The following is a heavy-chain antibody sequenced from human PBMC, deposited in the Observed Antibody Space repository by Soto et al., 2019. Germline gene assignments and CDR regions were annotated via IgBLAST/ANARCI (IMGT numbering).Heavy chain of an antibody. D-gene: IGHD4-17*01. J-gene: IGHJ3*02. CDR1: GFTFSSYW. Sequence: EVQLVESGGGLVQPGGSLRLSCAASGFTFSSYWMSWVRQAPGKGLEWVANIKQDGSEKYYVDSVKGRFTISRDDAKNSLYLQMNSLRAEDTAVYYCARMIYGAAFDIWGQGTMVTVSS. CDR2: IKQDGSEK. CDR3: ARMIYGAAFDI. V-gene: IGHV3-7*01.